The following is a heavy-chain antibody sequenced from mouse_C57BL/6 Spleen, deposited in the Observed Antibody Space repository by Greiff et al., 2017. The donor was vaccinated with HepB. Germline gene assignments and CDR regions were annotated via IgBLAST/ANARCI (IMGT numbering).Heavy chain of an antibody. V-gene: IGHV5-17*01. CDR2: ISSGSSTI. CDR3: ARGGGNYFPSFAY. CDR1: GFTFSDYG. D-gene: IGHD2-1*01. Sequence: DVKLVESGGGLVKPGGSLKLSCAASGFTFSDYGMHWVRQAPEKGLEWVAYISSGSSTIYYADTVKGRFTISRDNAKNTLFLQMTSLRSEDTAMYYCARGGGNYFPSFAYWGQGTLVTVSA. J-gene: IGHJ3*01.